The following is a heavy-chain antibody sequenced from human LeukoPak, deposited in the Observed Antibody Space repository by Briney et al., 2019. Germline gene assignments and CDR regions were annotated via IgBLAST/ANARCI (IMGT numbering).Heavy chain of an antibody. CDR2: IYHSGST. CDR3: ARLNWNYVGWFDP. V-gene: IGHV4-38-2*02. Sequence: SETLSLTCTVSGYSISSGYYWGWIRQPPGKGLEWIGSIYHSGSTYYNPSLKSRVTKSVDTSKNQFSLKLSSVTAADTAVYYCARLNWNYVGWFDPWGQGTLVTVSS. CDR1: GYSISSGYY. D-gene: IGHD1-7*01. J-gene: IGHJ5*02.